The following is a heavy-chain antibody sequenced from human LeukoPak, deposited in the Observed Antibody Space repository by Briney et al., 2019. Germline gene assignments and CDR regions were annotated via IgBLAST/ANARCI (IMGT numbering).Heavy chain of an antibody. V-gene: IGHV4-31*03. CDR1: GASISSGGYY. D-gene: IGHD3-22*01. J-gene: IGHJ4*02. CDR2: IYYSGST. Sequence: PSQTLSLTCTVSGASISSGGYYWSWIRLHPGKGLEWIGYIYYSGSTYYNPSLKSRVTISVDTSKNQFSLKLSSVTAADTAVYYCARGVRANFDYWGQGTLVTVSS. CDR3: ARGVRANFDY.